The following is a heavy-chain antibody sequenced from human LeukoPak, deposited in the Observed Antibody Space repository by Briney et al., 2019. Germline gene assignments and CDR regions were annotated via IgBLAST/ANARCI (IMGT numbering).Heavy chain of an antibody. CDR1: GFIFRSYE. J-gene: IGHJ4*01. CDR2: INSGGKTI. V-gene: IGHV3-48*03. Sequence: PGGSLRLSCAASGFIFRSYEMNWVRQAPGKGLEWISHINSGGKTIHYADSVKGRFTISRDNAKNSLYLQMNSLRADDTAVYYCARLIRGFSSAYWGHGTLVTVSS. D-gene: IGHD5-18*01. CDR3: ARLIRGFSSAY.